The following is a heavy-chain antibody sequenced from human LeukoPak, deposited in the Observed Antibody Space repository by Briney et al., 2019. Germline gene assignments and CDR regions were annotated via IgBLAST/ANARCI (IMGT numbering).Heavy chain of an antibody. Sequence: SETLSLTCTVSGGSISSYYWSWIRQPPGKGLEWIGYIHYSGSTNYNPSLKSRVTISVDTSKNQFSLKLSSVTAADTAVYYCARDGAPTTYYYDSSNYGMDVWGQGTTVTVSS. CDR2: IHYSGST. CDR3: ARDGAPTTYYYDSSNYGMDV. D-gene: IGHD3-22*01. J-gene: IGHJ6*02. V-gene: IGHV4-59*01. CDR1: GGSISSYY.